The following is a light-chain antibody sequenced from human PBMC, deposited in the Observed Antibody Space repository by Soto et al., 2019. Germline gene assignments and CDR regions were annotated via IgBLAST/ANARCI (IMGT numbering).Light chain of an antibody. V-gene: IGKV3-20*01. CDR2: SAS. CDR3: QQYGSSGT. J-gene: IGKJ1*01. Sequence: EIVLTQSPGTLSLSPGERATHSCRASQSVSNNYLAWYQQKPGQAPRLLIYSASNRATGIPDRFSGSGSGTDFTLTNSRREPEDFAVYYCQQYGSSGTFGQGTKVDIK. CDR1: QSVSNNY.